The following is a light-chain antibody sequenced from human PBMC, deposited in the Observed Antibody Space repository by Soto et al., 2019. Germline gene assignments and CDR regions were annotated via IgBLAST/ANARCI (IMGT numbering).Light chain of an antibody. J-gene: IGKJ4*01. CDR1: QGISNY. Sequence: DIQMTQSPSSLSASVGERVTITCRASQGISNYLAWYQQKPGEIPKLLIYDASSLQSGVPSRFSGSGSVADFTLTITSLQPEDVATYYCQNYKSAPLTFGGGTKVEIK. CDR2: DAS. CDR3: QNYKSAPLT. V-gene: IGKV1-27*01.